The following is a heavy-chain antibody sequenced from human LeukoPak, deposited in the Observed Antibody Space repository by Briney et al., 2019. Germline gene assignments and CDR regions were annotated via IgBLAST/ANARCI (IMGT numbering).Heavy chain of an antibody. V-gene: IGHV1-2*04. CDR3: AYQHGEGAFDI. Sequence: GASVKDSCKADRYTFTGDYMQWVRQAPGQRLEWMGWINPNSGGTNYAQKFQGWVTMTRDTSISTAYMELSRLRSDDTAVYYCAYQHGEGAFDIWGQGTMVTVSS. J-gene: IGHJ3*02. D-gene: IGHD2-2*01. CDR1: RYTFTGDY. CDR2: INPNSGGT.